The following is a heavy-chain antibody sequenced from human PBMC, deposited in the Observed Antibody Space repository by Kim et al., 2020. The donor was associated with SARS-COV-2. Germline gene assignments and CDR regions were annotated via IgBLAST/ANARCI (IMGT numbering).Heavy chain of an antibody. CDR3: ARQMDSSSWYAKGANYYYYGMDV. CDR1: GGTFSSYA. CDR2: IIPIFGTA. V-gene: IGHV1-69*13. Sequence: SVKVSCKASGGTFSSYAISWVRQAPGQGLEWMGGIIPIFGTANYAQKFQGRVTITADESTSTAYMELSSLRSEDTAVYYCARQMDSSSWYAKGANYYYYGMDVWGQGTTVTVSS. D-gene: IGHD6-13*01. J-gene: IGHJ6*02.